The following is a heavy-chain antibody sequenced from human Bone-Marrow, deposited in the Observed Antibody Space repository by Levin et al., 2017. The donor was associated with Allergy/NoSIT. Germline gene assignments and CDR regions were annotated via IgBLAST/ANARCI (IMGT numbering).Heavy chain of an antibody. Sequence: SGPTLVKPTQTLTLTCTFSGFSLSVTGMCVSWIRQPPGKALEWLALLDWDDNKYYSPSLKTRLTVSKDTSKNQVVLTMTDVGPMDTATYYCARTGAARGDYEGAFDYWGQGALVTVSS. CDR3: ARTGAARGDYEGAFDY. V-gene: IGHV2-70*01. CDR2: LDWDDNK. J-gene: IGHJ4*02. CDR1: GFSLSVTGMC. D-gene: IGHD4-17*01.